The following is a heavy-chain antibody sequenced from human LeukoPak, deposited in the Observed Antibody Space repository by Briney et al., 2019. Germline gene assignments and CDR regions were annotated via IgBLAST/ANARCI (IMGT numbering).Heavy chain of an antibody. J-gene: IGHJ4*02. D-gene: IGHD3-16*02. CDR1: GYTFTGYY. Sequence: ASVKVSCKASGYTFTGYYIHWVRQAPGQGLEWMGFINPSGGVTTYAQKFQGSVTMTRDTSTSTVYMELSSLRSEDTAVYYCARGFTVYRLSLDYWGQGSLVTVSS. CDR3: ARGFTVYRLSLDY. V-gene: IGHV1-46*01. CDR2: INPSGGVT.